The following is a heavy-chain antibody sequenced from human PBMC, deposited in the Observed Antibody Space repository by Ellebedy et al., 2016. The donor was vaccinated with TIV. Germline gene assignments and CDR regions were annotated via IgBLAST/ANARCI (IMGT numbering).Heavy chain of an antibody. CDR1: GFTLSNFW. D-gene: IGHD2-21*01. V-gene: IGHV3-74*03. J-gene: IGHJ4*02. Sequence: GGSLRLSCAASGFTLSNFWIHWVRQAPGKGLVWVSRINEGGSDSMYAEAVKGRFTISKDNAKNTVYLQMNSLRAEDTAVYYCVRDLQLWRLDHWGQGTLVTVSS. CDR3: VRDLQLWRLDH. CDR2: INEGGSDS.